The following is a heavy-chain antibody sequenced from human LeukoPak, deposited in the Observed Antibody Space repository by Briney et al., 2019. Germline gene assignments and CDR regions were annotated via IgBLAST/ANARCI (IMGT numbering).Heavy chain of an antibody. CDR3: ARGPQWRGDYYYMDV. CDR2: INPNSGGT. D-gene: IGHD6-19*01. V-gene: IGHV1-2*02. J-gene: IGHJ6*03. Sequence: ASVKVSCKASGYTFTGYYMQWVRQAPGQGLEWMGWINPNSGGTNYAQKFQGRVTMTRDTSISTAYMELSRLRSDDTAVYYCARGPQWRGDYYYMDVWGRGTTVTVSS. CDR1: GYTFTGYY.